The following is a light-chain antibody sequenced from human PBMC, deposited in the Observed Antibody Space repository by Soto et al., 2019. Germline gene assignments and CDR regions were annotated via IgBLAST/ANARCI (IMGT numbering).Light chain of an antibody. CDR2: AVS. V-gene: IGLV2-14*01. CDR1: SSDVGGYNY. CDR3: SSFSSTNTL. Sequence: QSVLTQPASVSGSPGQSITISCTGTSSDVGGYNYVSWYQQHPGKAPKLLIYAVSSRPSEVSNRFSGSKSGNTASLTTSGLQAEDEADYYCSSFSSTNTLFGGGTKVTVL. J-gene: IGLJ2*01.